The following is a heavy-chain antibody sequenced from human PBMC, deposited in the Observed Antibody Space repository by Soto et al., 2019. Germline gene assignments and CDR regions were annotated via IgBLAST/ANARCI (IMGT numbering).Heavy chain of an antibody. CDR3: ARVPRLWGSYYYYYGMDV. D-gene: IGHD3-16*01. Sequence: SETLSLTCAVSGGSISSSNWWSWVRQPPGKGLEWIGEIYHSGSTNYNPSLKSRVTISVDKSKNQFSLKLGSVTAADTAVYYCARVPRLWGSYYYYYGMDVWGQGTTVTVSS. CDR2: IYHSGST. V-gene: IGHV4-4*02. CDR1: GGSISSSNW. J-gene: IGHJ6*02.